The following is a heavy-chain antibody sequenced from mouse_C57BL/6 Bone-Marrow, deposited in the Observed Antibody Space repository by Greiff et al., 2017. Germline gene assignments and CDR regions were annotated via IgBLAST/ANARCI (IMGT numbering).Heavy chain of an antibody. CDR2: IYPGDGDT. V-gene: IGHV1-82*01. J-gene: IGHJ1*03. D-gene: IGHD1-1*01. CDR1: GYAFSSSW. CDR3: ANLHYYGSSWYFDV. Sequence: QVQLKQSGPELVKPGASVKISCKASGYAFSSSWMNWVKQRPGKGLEWIGRIYPGDGDTNYNGKFKGKATLTAAKSSSTAYMQLSSLTSEDSAVYFCANLHYYGSSWYFDVWGTGTTVTVSS.